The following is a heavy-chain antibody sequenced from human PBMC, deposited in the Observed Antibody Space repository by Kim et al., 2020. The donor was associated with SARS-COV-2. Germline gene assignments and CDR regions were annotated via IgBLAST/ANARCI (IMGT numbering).Heavy chain of an antibody. CDR2: IYSGGSST. Sequence: GGSLRLFCAASGFTFSSYAMSWVRQAPGKGLEWVSVIYSGGSSTYYADSVKGRFTISRDNSKNTLYLQMNSLRAEDTAVYYCAKASNEIAAADPFDYWGQGTLVTVSS. CDR1: GFTFSSYA. CDR3: AKASNEIAAADPFDY. J-gene: IGHJ4*02. V-gene: IGHV3-23*03. D-gene: IGHD6-13*01.